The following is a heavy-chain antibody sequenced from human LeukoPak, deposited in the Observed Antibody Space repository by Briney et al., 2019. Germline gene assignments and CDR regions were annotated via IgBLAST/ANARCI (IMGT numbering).Heavy chain of an antibody. J-gene: IGHJ4*02. V-gene: IGHV3-53*01. Sequence: GGSLRLSCAASDFSVNTNFMNWVRQAPGKGLEWVSVILSGGVTYYADSVRGRFTISRDNSKNTVYLQMNSLTADDTAVYYCVRSGYSNGWYRNWGQGTLVTVSS. D-gene: IGHD6-19*01. CDR2: ILSGGVT. CDR3: VRSGYSNGWYRN. CDR1: DFSVNTNF.